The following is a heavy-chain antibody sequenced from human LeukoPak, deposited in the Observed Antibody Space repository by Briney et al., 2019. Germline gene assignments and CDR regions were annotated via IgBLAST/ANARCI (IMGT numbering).Heavy chain of an antibody. D-gene: IGHD2/OR15-2a*01. CDR2: IWYDGSNK. V-gene: IGHV3-33*01. J-gene: IGHJ4*02. CDR3: AREGPRGNTQFDY. Sequence: GGSLRLSCAASGFTFSSYGMHWVRQAPGKGLEWVALIWYDGSNKYYADSVKGRLTISRDNSKNTLYLQMNSLRAEDTAVYYCAREGPRGNTQFDYWGQGTLVTVSS. CDR1: GFTFSSYG.